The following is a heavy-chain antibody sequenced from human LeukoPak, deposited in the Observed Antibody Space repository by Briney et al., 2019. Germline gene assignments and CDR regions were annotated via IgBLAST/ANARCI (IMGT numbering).Heavy chain of an antibody. CDR3: AREPGFDSSGYLNWFDP. CDR1: GGSISGYY. Sequence: TSETLSLTCTVSGGSISGYYWTWIRQPPGKGLEWIACISYSGSTKYNPSLKSRVTISVDTSKNQLSLKLSSVTAADTAVYCCAREPGFDSSGYLNWFDPWGQGTLVTVSS. D-gene: IGHD3-22*01. CDR2: ISYSGST. J-gene: IGHJ5*02. V-gene: IGHV4-59*01.